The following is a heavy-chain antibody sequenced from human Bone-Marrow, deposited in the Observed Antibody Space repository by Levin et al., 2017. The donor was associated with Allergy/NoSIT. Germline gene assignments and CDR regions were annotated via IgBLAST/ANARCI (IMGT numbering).Heavy chain of an antibody. V-gene: IGHV4-39*02. CDR3: AKVVDTAMILGWSYFDY. CDR1: DGSIRSGTYT. Sequence: KSSETLSLTCSVSDGSIRSGTYTWGWIRQPPGKGLEWIGNLYNDGTTYYNPSLKSRVTISVDKSSNQLSLRLSSVTAADTAVYYCAKVVDTAMILGWSYFDYWGQGDLVTVSS. D-gene: IGHD3-16*01. CDR2: LYNDGTT. J-gene: IGHJ4*02.